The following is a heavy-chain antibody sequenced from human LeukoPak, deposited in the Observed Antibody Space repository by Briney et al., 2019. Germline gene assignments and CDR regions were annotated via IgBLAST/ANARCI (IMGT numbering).Heavy chain of an antibody. CDR2: INHSGST. CDR1: GGSFSGYY. V-gene: IGHV4-34*01. Sequence: SETLSLTCAVYGGSFSGYYWSWIRQPPGKGLEWIGEINHSGSTNYNPSLKSRVTISVDTSKNQFSLKLSSVTAADTAVYYCARVDIVVVPAALSNWFDPWGQGTLVTVSS. J-gene: IGHJ5*02. D-gene: IGHD2-2*03. CDR3: ARVDIVVVPAALSNWFDP.